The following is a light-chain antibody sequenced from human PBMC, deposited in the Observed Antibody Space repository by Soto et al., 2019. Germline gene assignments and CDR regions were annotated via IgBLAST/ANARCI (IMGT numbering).Light chain of an antibody. Sequence: QSALTKPASVSGSPGQSITISCPGTSSDIGGYDYVSWYQQRPGKAPKLMIYEVRYRPSGVSNRFSGSKSGNTASLTISGLQAEDEADYYCCSYAGTYTYVFGTGTKVTVL. V-gene: IGLV2-14*01. CDR2: EVR. CDR1: SSDIGGYDY. J-gene: IGLJ1*01. CDR3: CSYAGTYTYV.